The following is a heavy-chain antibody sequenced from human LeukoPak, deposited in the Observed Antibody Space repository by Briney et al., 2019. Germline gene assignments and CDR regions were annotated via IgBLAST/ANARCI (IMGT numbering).Heavy chain of an antibody. CDR2: IRSDGSNK. CDR1: GFSFSSYG. D-gene: IGHD2-2*01. Sequence: GGSLRLSCAGSGFSFSSYGMHWVRQAPGKGLEWMAFIRSDGSNKYYADSVKGRFTISRDNSKNTLYLQMNSLRAEDTAVYYCARDCSSTSCYDYWGQGTLVTVSS. V-gene: IGHV3-30*02. J-gene: IGHJ4*02. CDR3: ARDCSSTSCYDY.